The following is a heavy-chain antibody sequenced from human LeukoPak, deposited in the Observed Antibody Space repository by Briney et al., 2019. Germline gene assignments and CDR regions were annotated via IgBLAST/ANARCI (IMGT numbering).Heavy chain of an antibody. CDR3: ARGPGPPSPGIAVADLDY. CDR2: INHSGST. CDR1: GGSFSGYY. V-gene: IGHV4-34*01. D-gene: IGHD6-19*01. J-gene: IGHJ4*02. Sequence: PSETLSLTCAVYGGSFSGYYWSWIRQPPGKGLEWMGEINHSGSTNYNPSLKSRVTISVDTSKNQFSLKLSSVTAADTAVYYCARGPGPPSPGIAVADLDYWGQGTLVTVSS.